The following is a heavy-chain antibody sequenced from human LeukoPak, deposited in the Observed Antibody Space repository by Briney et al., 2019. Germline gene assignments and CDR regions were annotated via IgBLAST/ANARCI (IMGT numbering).Heavy chain of an antibody. CDR3: ARGPYYYDSSGYYPSYYMDV. CDR1: GYTFTSYY. D-gene: IGHD3-22*01. V-gene: IGHV1-46*01. Sequence: GASVKVSCKASGYTFTSYYMHWVRQAPGQGLEWMGIINPSGGSTSYAQRFQGRVTMTRDTSTSTVYMELSSLRSEDTAVYYCARGPYYYDSSGYYPSYYMDVWGKGTTVTVSS. CDR2: INPSGGST. J-gene: IGHJ6*03.